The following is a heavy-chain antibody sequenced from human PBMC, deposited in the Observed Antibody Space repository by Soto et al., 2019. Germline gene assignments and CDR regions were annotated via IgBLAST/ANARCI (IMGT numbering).Heavy chain of an antibody. D-gene: IGHD3-3*01. J-gene: IGHJ4*02. CDR3: ATSRTIILRFGDY. CDR1: GFTFSSYA. Sequence: EVQLLESGGGLVQPGGSLRLSCAASGFTFSSYAMSWVRQAPGKGLEWVSAISGSGGSTYYADSVKGRFTISRDNSKNTLYLQMNSLRAEDTAVYYCATSRTIILRFGDYRGQGTLVTVSS. CDR2: ISGSGGST. V-gene: IGHV3-23*01.